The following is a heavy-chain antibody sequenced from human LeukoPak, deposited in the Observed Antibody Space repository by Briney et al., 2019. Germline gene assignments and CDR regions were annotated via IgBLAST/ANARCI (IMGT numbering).Heavy chain of an antibody. CDR3: ARDPAAVAGTVATDAFDI. V-gene: IGHV3-23*01. J-gene: IGHJ3*02. CDR2: ISGSGGST. Sequence: GGTLRLSCAASGFTFSSYGMSWVRQAPGKGLEWVSAISGSGGSTYYADSVKGRFTISRDNSKNTLYLQMNSLRAEDTAVYYCARDPAAVAGTVATDAFDIWGQGTMVTVSS. D-gene: IGHD6-19*01. CDR1: GFTFSSYG.